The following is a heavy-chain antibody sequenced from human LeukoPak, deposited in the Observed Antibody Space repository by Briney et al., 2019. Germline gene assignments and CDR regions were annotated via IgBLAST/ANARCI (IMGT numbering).Heavy chain of an antibody. V-gene: IGHV3-48*01. CDR1: GFSFSSYT. Sequence: GGSLRLSCAASGFSFSSYTMNWVRQARGQGLEWLSYIDISSTTIYYADSVKGRFTISRDNAKNSLYLQMNSLRAEDTAVYYCARGPPLFDPWGQGTLVTVSS. J-gene: IGHJ5*02. CDR3: ARGPPLFDP. CDR2: IDISSTTI.